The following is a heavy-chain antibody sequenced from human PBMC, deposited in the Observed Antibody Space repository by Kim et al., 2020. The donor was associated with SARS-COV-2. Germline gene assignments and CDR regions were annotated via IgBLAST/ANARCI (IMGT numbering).Heavy chain of an antibody. J-gene: IGHJ5*02. V-gene: IGHV1-3*01. D-gene: IGHD2-21*02. CDR3: ARDWSDVVVTAILGLYNWFDP. CDR1: GYTFTSYA. CDR2: INAGNGNT. Sequence: ASVKVSCKASGYTFTSYAMHWVRQAPGQRLEWMGWINAGNGNTKYSQKFQGRVTITRDTSASTAYMELSSLRSEDTAVYYCARDWSDVVVTAILGLYNWFDPWGQGTLVTVSS.